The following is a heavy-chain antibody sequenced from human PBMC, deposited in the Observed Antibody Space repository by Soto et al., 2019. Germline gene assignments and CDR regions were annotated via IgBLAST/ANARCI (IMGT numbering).Heavy chain of an antibody. CDR1: RFSLSTYW. D-gene: IGHD3-9*01. J-gene: IGHJ4*02. CDR2: INSDGGII. Sequence: GGSLRLSCEASRFSLSTYWMYWVRQAPGKGLMWVSRINSDGGIINYADSVKGRFTISRDNAKNSLYLQMNSLRTDDTAVYYCARDLGKYDRHYFDNWGQGTLFTVSS. V-gene: IGHV3-74*01. CDR3: ARDLGKYDRHYFDN.